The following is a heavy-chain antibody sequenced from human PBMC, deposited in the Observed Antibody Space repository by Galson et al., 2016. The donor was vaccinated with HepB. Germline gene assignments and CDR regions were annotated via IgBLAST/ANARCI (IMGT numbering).Heavy chain of an antibody. Sequence: SLRLSCAASGFNFARYWMHWVRQGPGKGLVWVSRINSDGSDTTYADSVKGRFTISRDNAKNTLYLQMNSLRAADTAVYYCAKGFCIITSCYAGFAGYHYMDVWGKGTTVTVSS. D-gene: IGHD2-2*01. CDR3: AKGFCIITSCYAGFAGYHYMDV. V-gene: IGHV3-74*03. J-gene: IGHJ6*03. CDR2: INSDGSDT. CDR1: GFNFARYW.